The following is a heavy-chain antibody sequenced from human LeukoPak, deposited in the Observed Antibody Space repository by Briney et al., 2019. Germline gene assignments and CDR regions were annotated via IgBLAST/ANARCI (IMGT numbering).Heavy chain of an antibody. J-gene: IGHJ4*02. CDR1: GFTFDDYG. CDR2: INWNGGST. Sequence: PGGSLRLSCAASGFTFDDYGMSWVRQSPGKGLEWVSGINWNGGSTGYADSVKGRFTISRDNAKNSLYLQMNSLRAEDTALYYCARWHSSRSTPSPLFYWGQGTLVTVSS. CDR3: ARWHSSRSTPSPLFY. D-gene: IGHD6-13*01. V-gene: IGHV3-20*04.